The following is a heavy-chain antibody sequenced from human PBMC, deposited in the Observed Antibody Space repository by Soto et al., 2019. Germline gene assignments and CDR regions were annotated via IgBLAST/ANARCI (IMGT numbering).Heavy chain of an antibody. J-gene: IGHJ5*02. CDR2: IYYSGST. CDR3: ARHPGTILTSGGWFDP. D-gene: IGHD3-9*01. CDR1: GGSISSSSYY. V-gene: IGHV4-39*01. Sequence: QLQLQESGPGLVKPSETLSLTCTVSGGSISSSSYYWGWIRQPPGKGLEWIGSIYYSGSTYYNPSLKKRVTISVDTSKNQCSLKLSSVTAADTAVYYWARHPGTILTSGGWFDPWGQGTLVTVSS.